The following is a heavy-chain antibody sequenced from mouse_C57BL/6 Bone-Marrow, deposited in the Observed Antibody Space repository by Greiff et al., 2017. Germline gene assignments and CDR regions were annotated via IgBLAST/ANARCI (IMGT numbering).Heavy chain of an antibody. CDR3: ARSYYYGSSPWYFDV. Sequence: EVQLQQSGPGLAKPSQTLSLTCSVTGYSITSDYWNWIRKFPGNKLEYMGYISYSGSTYYNPSLKSRISITRDTSKNQYYLQLNSVTTEDTATYYCARSYYYGSSPWYFDVWGTGTTVTVSS. CDR1: GYSITSDY. CDR2: ISYSGST. D-gene: IGHD1-1*01. J-gene: IGHJ1*03. V-gene: IGHV3-8*01.